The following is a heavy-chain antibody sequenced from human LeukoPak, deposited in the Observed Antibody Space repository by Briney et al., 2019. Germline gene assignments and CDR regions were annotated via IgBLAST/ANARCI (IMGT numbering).Heavy chain of an antibody. D-gene: IGHD5-18*01. V-gene: IGHV3-23*01. Sequence: PGGSLRLSCAASGFTFTSYAMSWVRQAPGKGLEWVSAISDSGGSTYYADSVKGRFTISRDNSKNTLYLRMNSLRAEDTAVYYCAKAFDTDMAHWGQGTLVTVSS. J-gene: IGHJ4*02. CDR3: AKAFDTDMAH. CDR2: ISDSGGST. CDR1: GFTFTSYA.